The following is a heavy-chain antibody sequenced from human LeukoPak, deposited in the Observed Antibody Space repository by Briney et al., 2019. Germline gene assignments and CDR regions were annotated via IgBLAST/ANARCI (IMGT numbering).Heavy chain of an antibody. J-gene: IGHJ3*02. CDR3: ATVKVRGVIISAFDI. D-gene: IGHD3-10*01. V-gene: IGHV1-24*01. CDR1: GYTLTELS. Sequence: GASVKVSCKVSGYTLTELSMHWVRQAPGKGLEWMGGFDPEDGETIYAQKFQGRVTMTEDTSTDTAYMELSSLRSEDTAVYYCATVKVRGVIISAFDIWGQGTMVTVSS. CDR2: FDPEDGET.